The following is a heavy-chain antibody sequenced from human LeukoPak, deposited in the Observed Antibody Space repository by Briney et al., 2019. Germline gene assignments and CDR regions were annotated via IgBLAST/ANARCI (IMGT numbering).Heavy chain of an antibody. V-gene: IGHV1-18*01. CDR3: AGDLPRFETYYYYYGMDV. D-gene: IGHD3-16*01. CDR2: ISAYNGNT. Sequence: ASVKVSCKASGYTFTSYGISWVRQAPGQGLEWMGWISAYNGNTNYAQKLQGRVTMTTDTSTSTAYMELRSLRSDDTAVYYCAGDLPRFETYYYYYGMDVWGQGTTVTVSS. J-gene: IGHJ6*02. CDR1: GYTFTSYG.